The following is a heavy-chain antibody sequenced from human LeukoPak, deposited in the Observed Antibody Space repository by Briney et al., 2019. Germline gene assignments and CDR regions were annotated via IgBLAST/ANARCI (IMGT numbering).Heavy chain of an antibody. CDR2: INHSGST. CDR3: ARGPRWKRFGY. D-gene: IGHD1-1*01. J-gene: IGHJ4*02. Sequence: KPSETLSLTCAVYGGSFSGYYWSWIRQSPGKGLEWIGEINHSGSTNYNPSLKSRVTISVDTSKNQFSLKLSSVTAADTAVYYCARGPRWKRFGYWGQGTLVTVSS. CDR1: GGSFSGYY. V-gene: IGHV4-34*01.